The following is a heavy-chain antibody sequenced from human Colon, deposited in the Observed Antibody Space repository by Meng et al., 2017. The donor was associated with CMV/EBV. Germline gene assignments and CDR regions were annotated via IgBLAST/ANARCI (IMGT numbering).Heavy chain of an antibody. V-gene: IGHV1-18*01. Sequence: SCKASGYPFPHYGISWVRLAPGQGLQWMGWISANNGNTKYEQKFQGRVTMTTDTPTRTVYMELRSLRSDDTAVYYCARAAVSWELPDYWGQGTLVTVSS. D-gene: IGHD1-26*01. CDR1: GYPFPHYG. CDR3: ARAAVSWELPDY. CDR2: ISANNGNT. J-gene: IGHJ4*02.